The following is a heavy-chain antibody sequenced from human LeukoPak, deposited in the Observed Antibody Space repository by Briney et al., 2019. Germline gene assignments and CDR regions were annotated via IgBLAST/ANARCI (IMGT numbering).Heavy chain of an antibody. CDR3: ARVAYYDFWSGYSNDY. CDR1: GFTFSSYA. Sequence: GGSLRLSCAASGFTFSSYAMSWVRQAPGKGLEWVAVISYDGSNKYYADSVKGRFTISRDNSKNTLYLQMNSLRAEDSAVYYCARVAYYDFWSGYSNDYWGQGTLVTVSS. CDR2: ISYDGSNK. J-gene: IGHJ4*02. V-gene: IGHV3-30*03. D-gene: IGHD3-3*01.